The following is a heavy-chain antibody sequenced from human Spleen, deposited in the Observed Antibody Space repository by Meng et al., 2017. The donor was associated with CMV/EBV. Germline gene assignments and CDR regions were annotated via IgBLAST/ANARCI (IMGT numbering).Heavy chain of an antibody. CDR1: GFTFSRYA. V-gene: IGHV3-13*01. J-gene: IGHJ5*02. D-gene: IGHD5-18*01. CDR3: VAWNPRRGYTYGDSKGWFDP. Sequence: GFTFSRYAMHVGRQLTGKGLEWVSAIGTAGDTYYPDSVKGRFTISRENAKNSLYLQMNSLRAGDTAVYYCVAWNPRRGYTYGDSKGWFDPWGQGTLVTVS. CDR2: IGTAGDT.